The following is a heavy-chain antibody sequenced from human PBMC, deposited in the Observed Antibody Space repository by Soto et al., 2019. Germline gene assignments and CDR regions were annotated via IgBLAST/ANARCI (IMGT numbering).Heavy chain of an antibody. CDR2: IIPIFGTA. J-gene: IGHJ6*02. V-gene: IGHV1-69*01. CDR1: GGTFSSYA. CDR3: ARGPQQWLVENYYCGMDV. Sequence: QVQLVQSGAEVKKPGSSVKVSCKASGGTFSSYAISWVRQAPGQGLEWMGGIIPIFGTANYAQKFQGRVTITADESTSTAYMELSSLRSEDTAVYYCARGPQQWLVENYYCGMDVWGQGTTVTVSS. D-gene: IGHD6-19*01.